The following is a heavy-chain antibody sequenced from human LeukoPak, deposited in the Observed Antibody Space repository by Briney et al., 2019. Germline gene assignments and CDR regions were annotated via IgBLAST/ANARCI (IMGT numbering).Heavy chain of an antibody. CDR3: AKDFGFIVVVTAIYHDY. J-gene: IGHJ4*02. D-gene: IGHD2-21*02. CDR2: ISGSGGST. CDR1: GFTFSSYA. Sequence: PGGSLGLSCAASGFTFSSYAMSWVRQAPGKGLEWVSAISGSGGSTYYADSVKGRFTISRDNSKNTLYLQMNSLRAEDTAVYYCAKDFGFIVVVTAIYHDYWGQGTLVTVSS. V-gene: IGHV3-23*01.